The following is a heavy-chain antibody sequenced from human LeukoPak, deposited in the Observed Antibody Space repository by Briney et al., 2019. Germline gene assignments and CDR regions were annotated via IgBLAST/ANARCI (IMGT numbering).Heavy chain of an antibody. D-gene: IGHD3-22*01. J-gene: IGHJ4*02. CDR3: AKLTRNFDTSGLNDY. CDR1: GFTFSTHG. Sequence: GGSLRLSCAASGFTFSTHGMNWVRLAPGKGREWVSGINSGGGTYYAEYVKGRFTISRDNSKNTLYLQMNSLRAEDTAVYYCAKLTRNFDTSGLNDYWGQGTLVTVSS. CDR2: INSGGGT. V-gene: IGHV3-23*01.